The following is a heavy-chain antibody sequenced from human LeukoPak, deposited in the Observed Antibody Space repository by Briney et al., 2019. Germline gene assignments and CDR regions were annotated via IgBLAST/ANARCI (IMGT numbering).Heavy chain of an antibody. CDR1: GGSIASYY. CDR3: ARRRCSGGSCPFDY. J-gene: IGHJ4*02. V-gene: IGHV4-59*12. Sequence: SETLSLTCTVSGGSIASYYWSWIRQFPGKGLEWIGYISYRGSTSYNPSLNSRVTISVDTSKNQFSLKLSSVTAADTAVYYCARRRCSGGSCPFDYWGQGTLVTVSS. D-gene: IGHD2-15*01. CDR2: ISYRGST.